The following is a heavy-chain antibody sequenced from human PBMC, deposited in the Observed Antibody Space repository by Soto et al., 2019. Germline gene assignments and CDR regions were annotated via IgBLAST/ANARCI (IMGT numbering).Heavy chain of an antibody. V-gene: IGHV1-2*02. Sequence: GASVKVSCKASGYTFTGHYIHWVRQAPGQGLEWMGWINPNSGSTTYAQKFQGRVTMTRDTSTSTVYMELSSLRSEDTAVYYCARDWLVRHPANWFDPWGQGTLVTVSS. J-gene: IGHJ5*02. CDR3: ARDWLVRHPANWFDP. CDR2: INPNSGST. D-gene: IGHD2-21*01. CDR1: GYTFTGHY.